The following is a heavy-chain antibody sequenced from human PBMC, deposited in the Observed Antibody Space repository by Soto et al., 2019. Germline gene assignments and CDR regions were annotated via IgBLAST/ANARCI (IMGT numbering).Heavy chain of an antibody. Sequence: QVQLVESGGGVVQPGRSLRLSCAASGFTFSSYGMHWVRQAPGKGLEWVAVISYDGSNKYYADSVKGRFTISRDNSKNTLYLQMNSLRAEDTAVCYCAKVKDSSGWYPISGYFDLWGRGTLVTVSS. CDR2: ISYDGSNK. CDR1: GFTFSSYG. J-gene: IGHJ2*01. CDR3: AKVKDSSGWYPISGYFDL. V-gene: IGHV3-30*18. D-gene: IGHD6-19*01.